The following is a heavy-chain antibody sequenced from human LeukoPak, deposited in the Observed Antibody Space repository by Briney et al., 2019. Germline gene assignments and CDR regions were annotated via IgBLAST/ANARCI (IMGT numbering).Heavy chain of an antibody. D-gene: IGHD3-22*01. J-gene: IGHJ4*02. V-gene: IGHV3-43*02. CDR3: AKVRLIGSYFDY. Sequence: GGSLRLSCAASGFTFDDYAMHWVRQAPGKGLEWVSLISGDGGSTYYADPVKGRFTISRDNSKNSLYLQMNSLRTEDTALYYCAKVRLIGSYFDYWGQGTLVTVSS. CDR2: ISGDGGST. CDR1: GFTFDDYA.